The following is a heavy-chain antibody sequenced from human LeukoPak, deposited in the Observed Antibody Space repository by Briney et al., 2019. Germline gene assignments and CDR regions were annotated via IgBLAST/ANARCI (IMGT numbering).Heavy chain of an antibody. D-gene: IGHD6-19*01. CDR1: GYTFTGYF. CDR2: INPNSGGT. V-gene: IGHV1-2*02. J-gene: IGHJ4*02. CDR3: ARVRYSSGWSPFDY. Sequence: ASVKVSCKASGYTFTGYFMHWVRQAPGQGLEWMGWINPNSGGTNYAQKFQGRVTMTRDTSISTAYMELSRLRSDDTAVYYCARVRYSSGWSPFDYWGQGTLVTVSS.